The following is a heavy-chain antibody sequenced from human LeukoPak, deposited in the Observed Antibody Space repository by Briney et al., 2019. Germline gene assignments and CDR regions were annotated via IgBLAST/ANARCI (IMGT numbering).Heavy chain of an antibody. Sequence: PGESLQIFCKGSGYSFTTYWIGWVRQMPGKGLEWMGIIYPSDSYTNYNPSFQGHVTISADKSISTAYLQWSSLKASDTAMYYCARLVRGRDSSGYDVYYFDYWGQGTLVTVSS. CDR1: GYSFTTYW. V-gene: IGHV5-10-1*01. CDR2: IYPSDSYT. D-gene: IGHD3-22*01. J-gene: IGHJ4*02. CDR3: ARLVRGRDSSGYDVYYFDY.